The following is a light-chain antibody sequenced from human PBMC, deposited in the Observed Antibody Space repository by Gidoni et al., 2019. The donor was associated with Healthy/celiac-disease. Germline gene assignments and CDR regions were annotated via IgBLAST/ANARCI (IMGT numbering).Light chain of an antibody. V-gene: IGKV1-17*01. CDR2: AAS. Sequence: DIQMTHSPSSLSPSVGDRVTIPCWASQGIRNELGWYQQKPGKAPKRLIYAASSLQSGVPSRFSGSGSGTEFTLTISSLQPEDFATYYCLQRNSYPFTFAHXTRVDIK. CDR3: LQRNSYPFT. J-gene: IGKJ3*01. CDR1: QGIRNE.